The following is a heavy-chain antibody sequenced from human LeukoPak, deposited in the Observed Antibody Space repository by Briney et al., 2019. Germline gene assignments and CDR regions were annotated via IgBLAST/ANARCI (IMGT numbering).Heavy chain of an antibody. J-gene: IGHJ6*02. D-gene: IGHD3-10*01. CDR2: ISAYNGNT. V-gene: IGHV1-18*01. CDR1: GYTFTSYG. CDR3: ARVSRGYYYYGMDV. Sequence: ASVKVSCKASGYTFTSYGISWVRQAPGQGLEWMGWISAYNGNTNYAQKLQGRVTMTTDTSTSTAYMELRSLRSDDTAVYYCARVSRGYYYYGMDVWGQGTTVTVSS.